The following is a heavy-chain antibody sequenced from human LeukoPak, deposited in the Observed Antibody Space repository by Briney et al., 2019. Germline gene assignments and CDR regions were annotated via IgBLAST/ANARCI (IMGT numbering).Heavy chain of an antibody. D-gene: IGHD6-13*01. V-gene: IGHV1-2*02. J-gene: IGHJ6*02. CDR2: INPNSGGT. CDR3: ARGGVSSSWYETDYYYYYCMDV. Sequence: EASVKVSCKASGYTFTGYYMHWVRQAPGQGLEWMGWINPNSGGTNYAQKFQGRVTMTRDTSISTAYMELSRLRSDDTAVYYCARGGVSSSWYETDYYYYYCMDVWGQGTTVTVSS. CDR1: GYTFTGYY.